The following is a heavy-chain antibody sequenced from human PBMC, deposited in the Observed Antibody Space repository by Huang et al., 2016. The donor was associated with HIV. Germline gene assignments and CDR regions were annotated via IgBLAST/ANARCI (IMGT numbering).Heavy chain of an antibody. V-gene: IGHV1-8*01. J-gene: IGHJ4*01. CDR2: MSANSGNM. CDR1: GYTFTSYD. CDR3: ARSRILDF. Sequence: QVQLVQSGAEVKKPGASVTVSCRASGYTFTSYDINWVRQATGQRPEGMGWMSANSGNMGSAQNVQGRVIMTRNVSIDTAYMELSGLRSDDTAVYYCARSRILDFWGQGTLVIVSS.